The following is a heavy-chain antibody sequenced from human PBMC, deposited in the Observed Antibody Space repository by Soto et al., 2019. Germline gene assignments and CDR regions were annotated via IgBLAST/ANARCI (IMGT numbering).Heavy chain of an antibody. J-gene: IGHJ3*02. Sequence: ASVKVSCKASGYTFTSYGISWVRQAPGQGLEWMGWISAYNGNTNYAQKLQGRVTMTTDTSTSTDYMELRSLRSDDTAVYYFAWLDLLGYCSGGSCFLHAFDIWGQGTMVTVSS. V-gene: IGHV1-18*01. CDR1: GYTFTSYG. CDR3: AWLDLLGYCSGGSCFLHAFDI. CDR2: ISAYNGNT. D-gene: IGHD2-15*01.